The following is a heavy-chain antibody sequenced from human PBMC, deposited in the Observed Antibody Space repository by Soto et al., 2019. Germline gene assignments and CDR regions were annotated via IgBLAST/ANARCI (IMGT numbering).Heavy chain of an antibody. J-gene: IGHJ4*02. CDR2: ISGSGGST. CDR3: AKDQGQLRYFVWSHIRGGSFDH. CDR1: GFTFSSYA. V-gene: IGHV3-23*01. Sequence: PGGSLRLSCAASGFTFSSYAMSWVRQAPGKGLEWVSAISGSGGSTYYAASVKGRFTISRDNSKNTLYLQMNSLRAEDTAVYYCAKDQGQLRYFVWSHIRGGSFDHWGQGTLVTVSS. D-gene: IGHD3-9*01.